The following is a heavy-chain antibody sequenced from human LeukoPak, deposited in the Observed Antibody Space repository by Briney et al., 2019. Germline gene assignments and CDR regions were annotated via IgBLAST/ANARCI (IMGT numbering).Heavy chain of an antibody. Sequence: GGSLRLSCAASGFTFSSYAMSWVRQAPGKGLEWVSAISGSGGSTNYADSVKGRFTISRDNSKNTLYLQMNSLRAEDTAVYYCAKQGGYSSSWQFDYWGQGTLVTVSS. CDR2: ISGSGGST. D-gene: IGHD6-13*01. J-gene: IGHJ4*02. CDR3: AKQGGYSSSWQFDY. CDR1: GFTFSSYA. V-gene: IGHV3-23*01.